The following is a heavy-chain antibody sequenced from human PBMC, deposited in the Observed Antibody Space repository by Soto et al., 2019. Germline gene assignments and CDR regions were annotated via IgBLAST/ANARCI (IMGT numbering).Heavy chain of an antibody. CDR2: IYYSGST. CDR1: GGSISSGGYY. J-gene: IGHJ6*02. V-gene: IGHV4-31*03. D-gene: IGHD2-21*02. Sequence: TLSLTCTVSGGSISSGGYYWSWIRQHPGKGLEWIGYIYYSGSTYYNPSLKSRVTISVDTSKNQFSLKLSSVTAADTAVYYCARVRQLDSETAYYYGMDVWGQGTTVTV. CDR3: ARVRQLDSETAYYYGMDV.